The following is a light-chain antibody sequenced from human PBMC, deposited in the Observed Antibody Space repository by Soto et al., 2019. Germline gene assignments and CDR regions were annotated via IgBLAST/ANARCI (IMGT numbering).Light chain of an antibody. Sequence: QSVLTQPPSASGSPGQSVTISCTGTSSDVGGYNFVSWYQQHPGKAPKLMIYEVSKRPSGVPDRFSGSKSGNTASLTVSGLQAEDEADYYCSSYAGPNNLVVFGGGTKLTVL. CDR1: SSDVGGYNF. CDR3: SSYAGPNNLVV. CDR2: EVS. J-gene: IGLJ2*01. V-gene: IGLV2-8*01.